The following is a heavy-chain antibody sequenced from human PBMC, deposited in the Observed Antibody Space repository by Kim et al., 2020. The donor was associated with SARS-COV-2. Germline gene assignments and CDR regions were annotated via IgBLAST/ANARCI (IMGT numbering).Heavy chain of an antibody. D-gene: IGHD6-13*01. CDR2: ISGDGGST. Sequence: GGSLRLSCAASGFTFDDYAMHWVRQAPGKGLEWVSLISGDGGSTYYADSVKGRFTISRDNSKNSLYLQMNSLRTEDTALYYCANADGYSSSWYIGDTPTLIHTPTNYGMDVWGQGTTVTVSS. CDR1: GFTFDDYA. J-gene: IGHJ6*02. V-gene: IGHV3-43*02. CDR3: ANADGYSSSWYIGDTPTLIHTPTNYGMDV.